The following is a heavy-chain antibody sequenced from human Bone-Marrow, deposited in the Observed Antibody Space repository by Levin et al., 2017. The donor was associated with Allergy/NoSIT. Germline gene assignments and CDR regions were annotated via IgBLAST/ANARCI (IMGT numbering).Heavy chain of an antibody. Sequence: GGSLRLSCAASGFTFDDYAMHWVRQAPGKGLEWVSGISWNSGSIGYADSVKGRFTISRDNAKNSLYLQMNSLRAEDTALYYCAKDITVGAFDLWGRGTLVTVSS. V-gene: IGHV3-9*01. CDR1: GFTFDDYA. CDR2: ISWNSGSI. CDR3: AKDITVGAFDL. D-gene: IGHD1-26*01. J-gene: IGHJ2*01.